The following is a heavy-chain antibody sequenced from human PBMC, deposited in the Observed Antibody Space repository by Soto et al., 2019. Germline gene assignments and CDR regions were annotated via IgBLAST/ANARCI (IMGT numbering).Heavy chain of an antibody. CDR2: IYYSGST. D-gene: IGHD2-15*01. CDR3: AGFVVPTSRNSDFDY. J-gene: IGHJ4*02. V-gene: IGHV4-39*01. Sequence: SETLSLTCTVSGISVSTSDYYWGWVRQPPGKGLDWIGNIYYSGSTFYNPSLRSRVTLSVDTSKNQFSLRLNSVTAADTAVYFCAGFVVPTSRNSDFDYWGQGTLVTVSS. CDR1: GISVSTSDYY.